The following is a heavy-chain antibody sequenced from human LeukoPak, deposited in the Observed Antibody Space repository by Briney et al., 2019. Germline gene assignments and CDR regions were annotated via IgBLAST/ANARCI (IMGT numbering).Heavy chain of an antibody. CDR2: INHSGST. Sequence: KPSETLSLTCAVYGGSFSGYYWSWIRQPPGKGLEWIGEINHSGSTNYNPSLKSRVTISVDRSKNQFSLKLRSVTAADTAVYSCARVKYDYDSSRFDPWGQGTLVTVSS. CDR1: GGSFSGYY. CDR3: ARVKYDYDSSRFDP. V-gene: IGHV4-34*01. D-gene: IGHD3-22*01. J-gene: IGHJ5*02.